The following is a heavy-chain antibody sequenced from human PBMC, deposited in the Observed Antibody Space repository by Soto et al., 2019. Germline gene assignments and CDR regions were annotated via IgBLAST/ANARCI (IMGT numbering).Heavy chain of an antibody. CDR1: GFTFDDYT. J-gene: IGHJ6*02. V-gene: IGHV3-43*01. CDR3: AKDSGDYDSSGYYYYYGIDV. CDR2: ISWDGGST. Sequence: GGSLRLSCAASGFTFDDYTMHWVRQAPGKGLEWVSLISWDGGSTYYADSVKGRFTISRDNSKNSLYLQMNSLRTEDTALYYCAKDSGDYDSSGYYYYYGIDVWGQGTTVPSP. D-gene: IGHD3-22*01.